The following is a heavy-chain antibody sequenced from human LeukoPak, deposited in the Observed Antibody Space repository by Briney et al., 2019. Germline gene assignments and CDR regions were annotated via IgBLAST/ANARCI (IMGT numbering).Heavy chain of an antibody. V-gene: IGHV4-59*01. D-gene: IGHD2-15*01. CDR2: IYYSGST. J-gene: IGHJ5*02. CDR1: GGSMNNNY. Sequence: SETLSLTCTVSGGSMNNNYWSWIRQPPGRGLEWIGYIYYSGSTNYSPSLKSRVTISVDTSKNQFSLELSSVTAADTAVYYCARGYGWFDPWGQGALVTVS. CDR3: ARGYGWFDP.